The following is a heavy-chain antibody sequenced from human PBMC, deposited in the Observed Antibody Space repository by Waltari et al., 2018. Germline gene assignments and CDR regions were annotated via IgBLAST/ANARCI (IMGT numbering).Heavy chain of an antibody. Sequence: QVHLVQSGTGLGQPGASLNIPCTTSGYPFIPRAMHWGRPAPGQGLEWVGRINPDNAHTSYSENFEGSVIITIQTSANILYMEGPSVTSEDTSVYFCAREIEMTGGKFPFGLDLWGQGTAVVVSS. CDR1: GYPFIPRA. V-gene: IGHV1-3*01. D-gene: IGHD2-8*02. CDR2: INPDNAHT. CDR3: AREIEMTGGKFPFGLDL. J-gene: IGHJ6*02.